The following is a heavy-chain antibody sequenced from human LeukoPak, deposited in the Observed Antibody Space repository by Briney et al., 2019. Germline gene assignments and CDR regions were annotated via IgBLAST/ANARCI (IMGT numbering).Heavy chain of an antibody. J-gene: IGHJ6*03. CDR1: GFTLGDYD. D-gene: IGHD6-13*01. CDR2: IGTPGDT. CDR3: ARSPGLAAAGKVAPYYFYMDV. V-gene: IGHV3-13*01. Sequence: GGSLRLSCAASGFTLGDYDMHWVRQVTGKGLEWVSSIGTPGDTYYPDSVKGRFTASRENAKNSLYLQMNSLRVGDTAIYYCARSPGLAAAGKVAPYYFYMDVWGKGTTVTVSS.